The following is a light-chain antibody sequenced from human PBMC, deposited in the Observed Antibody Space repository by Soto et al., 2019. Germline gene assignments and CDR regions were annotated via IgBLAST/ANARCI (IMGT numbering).Light chain of an antibody. J-gene: IGKJ2*01. Sequence: DIVLTQSPDSLAVSLGERATINCKSSQSVLYSSNNKNYLTWYQQKPGQPPKLLIYWASTRESGVPDRFNGSGSGTDFTLTISSLQAEDVAVYYCQNYYSTPYTFGQGTKLEIK. CDR1: QSVLYSSNNKNY. CDR2: WAS. CDR3: QNYYSTPYT. V-gene: IGKV4-1*01.